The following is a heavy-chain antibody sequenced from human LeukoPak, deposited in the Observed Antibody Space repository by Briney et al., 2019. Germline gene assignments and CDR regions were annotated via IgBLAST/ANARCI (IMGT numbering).Heavy chain of an antibody. CDR1: GGSFSGYY. J-gene: IGHJ4*02. Sequence: PSETLSLTCAGYGGSFSGYYWSWIRQPPGKELKWIGEINHSGRTNDHPSLKSRVTISVDTSKNQFSLKLSSVTAADTAVYYCARAAAALPGVWGQGTLVTVSS. CDR2: INHSGRT. CDR3: ARAAAALPGV. D-gene: IGHD6-13*01. V-gene: IGHV4-34*01.